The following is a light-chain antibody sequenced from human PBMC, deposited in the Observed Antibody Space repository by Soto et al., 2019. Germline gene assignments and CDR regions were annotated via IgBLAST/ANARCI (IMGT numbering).Light chain of an antibody. J-gene: IGLJ2*01. CDR1: SSNIGNNY. CDR2: DNN. V-gene: IGLV1-51*01. CDR3: GTWDSSLGAVV. Sequence: QSVLTQPPSVSAAPGQKVTISCSGSSSNIGNNYVSWYQQLPGTAPKVLIYDNNKRPSGIPDRFSGSKSGTSATLGITGLQTGDEADYYCGTWDSSLGAVVFGGGTKVTVL.